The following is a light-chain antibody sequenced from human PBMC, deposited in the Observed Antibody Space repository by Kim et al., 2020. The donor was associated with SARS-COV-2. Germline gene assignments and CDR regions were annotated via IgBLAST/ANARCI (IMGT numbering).Light chain of an antibody. CDR2: DVT. J-gene: IGLJ2*01. CDR1: SSDFGYYNY. V-gene: IGLV2-14*03. Sequence: QSALTQPASVSGSPGQSITISCTGTSSDFGYYNYVSWYQHYPGKAPKLIIYDVTQRPSGVSDRLSGSKSGNTASLTISGLQAEDEADYYCSSYASKTVIFGGGTQLTVL. CDR3: SSYASKTVI.